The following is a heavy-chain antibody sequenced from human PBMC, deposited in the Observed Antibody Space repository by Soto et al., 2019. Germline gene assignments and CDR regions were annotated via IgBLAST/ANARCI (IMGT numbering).Heavy chain of an antibody. CDR2: INPSGST. D-gene: IGHD3-10*01. CDR1: GGAFSGYY. V-gene: IGHV4-34*01. J-gene: IGHJ3*02. CDR3: AITVVTRPEDAFDI. Sequence: QVQLQQWGAGLLKPSETLSLTCAVYGGAFSGYYWSWIRKPPGKGLEWIGEINPSGSTNYNTSLKSRVTISVDTSKNQFSLKLSSVTAADTAVYYCAITVVTRPEDAFDIWCQGTMVTVSS.